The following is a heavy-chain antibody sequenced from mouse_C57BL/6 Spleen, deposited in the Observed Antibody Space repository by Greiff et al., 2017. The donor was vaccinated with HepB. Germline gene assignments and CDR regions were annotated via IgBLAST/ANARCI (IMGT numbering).Heavy chain of an antibody. CDR1: GFNIKDYY. CDR3: THYGVGYDSWYFDV. CDR2: IDPEDGDT. J-gene: IGHJ1*03. D-gene: IGHD1-1*01. Sequence: VQLQQSGAELVRPGASVKLSCTASGFNIKDYYMHWVKQRPEQGLEWIGRIDPEDGDTEYAPKFQGKATMTADTSSNTAYLQLSSLTSEDTAVYYCTHYGVGYDSWYFDVWGTGTTVTVSS. V-gene: IGHV14-1*01.